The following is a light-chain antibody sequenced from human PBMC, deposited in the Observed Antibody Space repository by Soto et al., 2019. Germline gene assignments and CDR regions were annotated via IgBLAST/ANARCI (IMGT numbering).Light chain of an antibody. CDR1: NSDVGSSNS. CDR3: SSYTSSSTYV. V-gene: IGLV2-14*03. J-gene: IGLJ1*01. Sequence: QSVLTQPASVSGSPGQSITISCTGTNSDVGSSNSVSWYQHHPGKAPKLIIYDVNSRPSGVSNRFSGSKSGNTASLTISGLQVEDEADYYCSSYTSSSTYVFGTGTKVTVL. CDR2: DVN.